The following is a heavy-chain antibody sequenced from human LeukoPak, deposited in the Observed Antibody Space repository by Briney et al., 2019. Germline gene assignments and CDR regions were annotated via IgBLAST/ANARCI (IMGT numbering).Heavy chain of an antibody. CDR2: ISYDGSNK. V-gene: IGHV3-30-3*01. CDR1: GFIVSSNY. Sequence: PGGALRLSCEASGFIVSSNYMSWVRQAADQELEWVAIISYDGSNKNYADSVKGRFTISRDNSKNTLYLQMNSLRAEDTAVYYCARYGDSNYWYFDLWGRGTLVTVSS. J-gene: IGHJ2*01. CDR3: ARYGDSNYWYFDL. D-gene: IGHD4-17*01.